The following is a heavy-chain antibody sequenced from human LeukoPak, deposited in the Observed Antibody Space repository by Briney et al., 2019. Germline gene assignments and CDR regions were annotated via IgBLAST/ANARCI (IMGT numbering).Heavy chain of an antibody. D-gene: IGHD4-17*01. CDR3: ARGPNYGARTDYLDY. CDR1: GFTFSSYE. Sequence: PGGSLRLSCAASGFTFSSYEMNWVRQAPGKGLEWVSHISSSGSTIYYADSVKGRFTISRDNAKNSLYLQMNSLRAEDTAIYYCARGPNYGARTDYLDYWGLGTLVIVSS. V-gene: IGHV3-48*03. CDR2: ISSSGSTI. J-gene: IGHJ4*02.